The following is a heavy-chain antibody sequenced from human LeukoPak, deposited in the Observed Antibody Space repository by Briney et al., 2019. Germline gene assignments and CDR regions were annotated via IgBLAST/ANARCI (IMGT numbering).Heavy chain of an antibody. CDR2: NSRSGGST. V-gene: IGHV3-23*01. CDR1: GFTFSSYA. J-gene: IGHJ4*02. CDR3: AKDVVKWLVTAFDY. Sequence: PGGSLRLSCAASGFTFSSYAMTGVRQSPGKGLEWVSGNSRSGGSTYYAESVKGRFTTSRDNSKNTLYLQMNSLRAEDMAVYYCAKDVVKWLVTAFDYWGQGTLVTVSS. D-gene: IGHD6-19*01.